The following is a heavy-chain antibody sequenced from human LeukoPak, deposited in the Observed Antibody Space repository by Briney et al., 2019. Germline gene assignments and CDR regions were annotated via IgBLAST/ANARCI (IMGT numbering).Heavy chain of an antibody. V-gene: IGHV3-23*01. Sequence: PGGSLRLSCAASGFTFSSYAMSWVRQAPGKGLEWVSAISGSGGSTYYADSVKGRFTISRDNSKNTLYLQMNTLRAEDTPVYYCAKDPYYYDSSGYQTPFDYWGQGTLVTVSS. J-gene: IGHJ4*02. CDR3: AKDPYYYDSSGYQTPFDY. CDR1: GFTFSSYA. D-gene: IGHD3-22*01. CDR2: ISGSGGST.